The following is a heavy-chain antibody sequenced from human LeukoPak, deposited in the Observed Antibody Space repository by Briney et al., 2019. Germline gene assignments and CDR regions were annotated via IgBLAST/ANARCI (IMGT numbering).Heavy chain of an antibody. CDR3: AGRGVTTADNNAFDI. CDR2: ISSGGTYI. CDR1: GFTFSSYS. D-gene: IGHD4-17*01. V-gene: IGHV3-21*01. Sequence: KPGGSLRLSCAASGFTFSSYSMNWLRQAPGKGLEWVSSISSGGTYIYYADSVKGRFTISRDNAKKSLYLQMNSLRAEDTAVYRCAGRGVTTADNNAFDIWGQGTMVTVSS. J-gene: IGHJ3*02.